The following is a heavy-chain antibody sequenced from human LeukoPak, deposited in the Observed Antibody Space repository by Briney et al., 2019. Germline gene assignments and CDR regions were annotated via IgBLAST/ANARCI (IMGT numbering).Heavy chain of an antibody. J-gene: IGHJ5*02. CDR1: GGSISSYY. D-gene: IGHD5-12*01. CDR2: LYHSGST. Sequence: PSETLSLTCTVSGGSISSYYWSWIRQPPGKGLEWIGSLYHSGSTQYNPSLKSRVTISVDRSKNQVSLRLSSVTAADTGVYYCARQGVDLWFDPWGQGTLVTVSS. V-gene: IGHV4-59*08. CDR3: ARQGVDLWFDP.